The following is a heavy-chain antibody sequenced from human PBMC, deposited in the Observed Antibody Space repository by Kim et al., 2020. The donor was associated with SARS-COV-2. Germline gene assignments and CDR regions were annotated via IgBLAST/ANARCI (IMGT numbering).Heavy chain of an antibody. D-gene: IGHD1-26*01. CDR2: ISSNGGST. CDR3: VKGPPYIPGTYYDFDI. Sequence: GGSLRLSCSASGFTFSSYAMHWVRQAPGKGLEYVSAISSNGGSTYYADSVKGRFTISRDNSKNTLYLQMSSLRAEDTAVYYCVKGPPYIPGTYYDFDIWGQGSMVTVSS. J-gene: IGHJ3*02. CDR1: GFTFSSYA. V-gene: IGHV3-64D*09.